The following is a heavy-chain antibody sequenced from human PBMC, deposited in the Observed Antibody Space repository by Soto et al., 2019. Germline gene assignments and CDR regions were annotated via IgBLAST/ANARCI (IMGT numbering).Heavy chain of an antibody. Sequence: QVQLVESGGGVVQPGRSLRLSCAASGFTFSSYGMHWVRQAPGKGLEWVAVLRYDGSNKYYADSVKGRFTISRDNSKNTMYLQMNSLSAEDTAVSYCARDHCNSCFEDRCQGTLVTVS. V-gene: IGHV3-33*01. CDR1: GFTFSSYG. D-gene: IGHD4-4*01. CDR3: ARDHCNSCFED. CDR2: LRYDGSNK. J-gene: IGHJ4*02.